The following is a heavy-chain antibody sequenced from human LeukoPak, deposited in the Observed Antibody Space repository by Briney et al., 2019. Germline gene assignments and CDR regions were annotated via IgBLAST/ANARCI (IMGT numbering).Heavy chain of an antibody. J-gene: IGHJ6*02. CDR1: GGSISSSSYY. Sequence: KTSETLSLTCTVSGGSISSSSYYWGWIRQPPGKGLEWIGSIYYSGSTYYNPSLKSRVTISVDTSKNQFSLKLSSVTAADTAVYYCASAKYYYGSGFGRIDVWGQGTTVTVSS. CDR2: IYYSGST. D-gene: IGHD3-10*01. V-gene: IGHV4-39*01. CDR3: ASAKYYYGSGFGRIDV.